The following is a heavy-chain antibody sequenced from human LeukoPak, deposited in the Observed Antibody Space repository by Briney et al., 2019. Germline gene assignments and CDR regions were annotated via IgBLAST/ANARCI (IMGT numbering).Heavy chain of an antibody. Sequence: ASVRVSCKASGYTFTHHGISWVRQAPGQGLEWMGWISCYNGDTNYAQNLQARVTMSADTSTSTAYMAVTGLRSDDTAVYYCVRDPTNTSGRYAYFDYWGQGTLVTVSS. CDR3: VRDPTNTSGRYAYFDY. J-gene: IGHJ4*02. V-gene: IGHV1-18*01. CDR2: ISCYNGDT. CDR1: GYTFTHHG. D-gene: IGHD6-19*01.